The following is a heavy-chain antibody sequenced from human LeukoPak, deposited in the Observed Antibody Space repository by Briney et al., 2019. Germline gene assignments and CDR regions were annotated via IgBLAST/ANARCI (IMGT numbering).Heavy chain of an antibody. J-gene: IGHJ4*02. CDR2: ISGSGDST. D-gene: IGHD6-13*01. Sequence: GGSLRLSCAASGLTFSSYAMSWVRQAPGKGLEWVSGISGSGDSTYYADSVRGRFTISRDNSKNTLYLQMNSLRAEDTAVYYCAKMHSYSSTWCSYWGQGTLVTVSS. CDR1: GLTFSSYA. CDR3: AKMHSYSSTWCSY. V-gene: IGHV3-23*01.